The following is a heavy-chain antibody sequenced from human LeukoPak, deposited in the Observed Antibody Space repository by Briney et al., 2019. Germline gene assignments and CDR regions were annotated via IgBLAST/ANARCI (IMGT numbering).Heavy chain of an antibody. CDR1: GFTFSSYP. J-gene: IGHJ4*02. Sequence: GGSLRLSCAASGFTFSSYPKHWVRQAPGKGLEWVAVISSDGTNKYYADSVKGRFTISRDNSKNTLYLQMNSLRAEDTAVYYCARAGDCTNGICYTADFDYWGQGTLVTVSS. D-gene: IGHD2-8*01. CDR3: ARAGDCTNGICYTADFDY. V-gene: IGHV3-30*03. CDR2: ISSDGTNK.